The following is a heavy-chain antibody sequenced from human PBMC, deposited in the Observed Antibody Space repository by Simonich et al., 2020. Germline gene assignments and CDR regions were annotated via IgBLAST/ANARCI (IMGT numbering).Heavy chain of an antibody. Sequence: EVQLVESGGGLVQPGGSLRLSCAASGFTFSSYEMNWVRQAPGKGLEWVSYISSSGSTIYYADSVKGRFTISRDNAKNSLYLQMNSLRAEDTAVYYCARDFRLQLVEIGTHYYYGMDVWGQGTTVTVSS. J-gene: IGHJ6*02. CDR3: ARDFRLQLVEIGTHYYYGMDV. D-gene: IGHD6-6*01. CDR1: GFTFSSYE. V-gene: IGHV3-48*03. CDR2: ISSSGSTI.